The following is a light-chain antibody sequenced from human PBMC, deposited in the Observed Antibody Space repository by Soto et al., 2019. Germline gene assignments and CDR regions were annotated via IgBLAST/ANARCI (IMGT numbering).Light chain of an antibody. V-gene: IGKV3D-20*02. CDR2: GAS. Sequence: ENVLTQSPRTLYLSPGERATVSCRARQNVNNNYLVWYQQRPGQAPGLLIHGASSRAAGVPDRFTGSGSGTDFTLTINRLEPEDFAVYYCQQRYNWPPLFTFAPGTKVDIK. CDR3: QQRYNWPPLFT. J-gene: IGKJ3*01. CDR1: QNVNNNY.